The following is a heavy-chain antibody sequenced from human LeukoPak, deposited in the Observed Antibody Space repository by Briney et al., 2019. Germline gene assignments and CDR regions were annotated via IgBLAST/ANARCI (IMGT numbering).Heavy chain of an antibody. CDR2: IIPIFGTA. D-gene: IGHD5-24*01. V-gene: IGHV1-69*13. CDR3: ATHALEDGYYYDY. Sequence: SVKVSCTAFGGTFSSYAISWVRQAPGQGLEWMGGIIPIFGTANYAQKFQGRVTITADESTSTAYMELSSLRSEDTAVYYCATHALEDGYYYDYWGQGTLVTVSS. J-gene: IGHJ4*02. CDR1: GGTFSSYA.